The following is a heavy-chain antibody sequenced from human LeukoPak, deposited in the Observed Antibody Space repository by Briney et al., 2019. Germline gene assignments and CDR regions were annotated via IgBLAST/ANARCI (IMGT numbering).Heavy chain of an antibody. J-gene: IGHJ6*03. CDR1: GFTFGTYA. CDR2: ISGSGGST. CDR3: AKPRGGYYYYYMDV. V-gene: IGHV3-23*01. Sequence: GGSLRLSCAASGFTFGTYAMSWVRQAPGKGLEWVSAISGSGGSTYYADSVKGRFTISRDNSKNTLYLQMNSLRAEDTAVYYCAKPRGGYYYYYMDVWGKGTTVTVSS. D-gene: IGHD3-16*01.